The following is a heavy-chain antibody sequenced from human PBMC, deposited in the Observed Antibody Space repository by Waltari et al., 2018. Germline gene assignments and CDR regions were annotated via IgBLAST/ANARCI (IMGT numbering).Heavy chain of an antibody. CDR2: IYSGGST. CDR1: GFTASSNY. V-gene: IGHV3-53*01. Sequence: EVQLVESGGGLIQPGGSLRHSCAASGFTASSNYMSWVLQAPGKGLEWVSVIYSGGSTYYADSVKGRFTISRDNSKNTLYLQMNSLRAEDTAVYYCARSRIAAAGRGFDYWGQGTLVTVSS. J-gene: IGHJ4*02. CDR3: ARSRIAAAGRGFDY. D-gene: IGHD6-13*01.